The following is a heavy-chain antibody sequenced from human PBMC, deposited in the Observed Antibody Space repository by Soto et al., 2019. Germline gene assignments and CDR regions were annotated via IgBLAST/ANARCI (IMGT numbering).Heavy chain of an antibody. V-gene: IGHV3-21*01. J-gene: IGHJ4*02. Sequence: GGSLRLSCAASGFTFSGYTMNWVRQAPGKGLEWVSSITSGSSYIXXADSVKGRFTISRDNSKNTLYLQMNSLRAEXXAXXXCARGRXXXXXXLAYWGQGTLVXXSX. CDR2: ITSGSSYI. CDR1: GFTFSGYT. CDR3: ARGRXXXXXXLAY.